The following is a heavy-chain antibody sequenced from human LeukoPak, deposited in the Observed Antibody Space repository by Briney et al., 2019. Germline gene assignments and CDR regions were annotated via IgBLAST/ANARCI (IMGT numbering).Heavy chain of an antibody. Sequence: ASVKVSCKASGFTFTISTIQWVRQARGQRREWIGWIVVGSGNTNYAQKFQERVIITRDMSTTTVYMELSSLRSEDTAVYYCAGTPWFGELTLDYWGQGTLVTVSS. D-gene: IGHD3-10*01. CDR1: GFTFTIST. J-gene: IGHJ4*02. CDR3: AGTPWFGELTLDY. V-gene: IGHV1-58*02. CDR2: IVVGSGNT.